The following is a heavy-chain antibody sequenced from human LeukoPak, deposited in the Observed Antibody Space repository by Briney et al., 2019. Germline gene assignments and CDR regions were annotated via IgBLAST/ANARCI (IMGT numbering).Heavy chain of an antibody. D-gene: IGHD6-19*01. V-gene: IGHV3-7*03. CDR3: ARAVAGTNIDY. CDR1: GFTFSGYW. CDR2: IKQDGSEK. Sequence: GGSLRLSCAASGFTFSGYWMSWVRQAPGKGLEWVANIKQDGSEKYYVDSVKGRFTISRDNAKNSLYLQMNSLRAEDTAVYYCARAVAGTNIDYWGQGTLVTVSS. J-gene: IGHJ4*02.